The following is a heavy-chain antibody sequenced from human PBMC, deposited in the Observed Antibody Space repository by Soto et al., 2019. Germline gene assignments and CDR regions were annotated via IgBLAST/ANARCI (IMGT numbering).Heavy chain of an antibody. Sequence: SETLSLTCSVSGVSIGSSSYYWGWIRQPPGKGLEWIGSIYDRGSTYSNPSLKSRLTISVDTSKNQFSLKLTSVTAADTALYYCARRYGWLYFDYWGQGGLVT. J-gene: IGHJ4*02. CDR2: IYDRGST. V-gene: IGHV4-39*01. CDR1: GVSIGSSSYY. CDR3: ARRYGWLYFDY. D-gene: IGHD3-10*01.